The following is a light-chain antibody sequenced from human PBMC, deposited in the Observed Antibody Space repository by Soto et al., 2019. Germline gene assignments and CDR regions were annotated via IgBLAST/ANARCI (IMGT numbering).Light chain of an antibody. J-gene: IGKJ1*01. CDR3: TQSQQTRS. CDR1: QSLLRSPGYNY. CDR2: LGI. Sequence: DMVVTQAPLSLPVTPGEPASISCRSSQSLLRSPGYNYVDWYLQKPGQPHHLLIYLGIHRAPGVPDRPSGSGTGPEYTLTISRVEAEDVGVSHCTQSQQTRSFGQGPKAEIK. V-gene: IGKV2-28*01.